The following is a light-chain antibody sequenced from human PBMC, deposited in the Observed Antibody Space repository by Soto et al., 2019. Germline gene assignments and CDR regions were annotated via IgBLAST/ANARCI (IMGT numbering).Light chain of an antibody. V-gene: IGLV2-11*01. J-gene: IGLJ1*01. CDR3: CSYAGSYTFFV. Sequence: SALTQPRSVSGSPGQSVTLSCTGTSSDVGGYNYVSWYQQHPGKAPKLMIYDVSKRPSGVPDRFSGSKSGNTASLTISGLQAEDEADYYCCSYAGSYTFFVFGTGTKLTVL. CDR2: DVS. CDR1: SSDVGGYNY.